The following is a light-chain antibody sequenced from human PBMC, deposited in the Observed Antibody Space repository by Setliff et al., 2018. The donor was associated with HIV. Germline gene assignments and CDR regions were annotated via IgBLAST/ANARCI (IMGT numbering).Light chain of an antibody. V-gene: IGLV2-14*01. Sequence: QSALTQPASVSGSPGQSITISCTGTSSDVGGYNYVSWYQQHPGKAPKLMIYDVSERPSGVSNRFSGSESGNTASLTISGLQAEDEADYYCSSYTTSTTLVFGTGTKVTV. J-gene: IGLJ1*01. CDR1: SSDVGGYNY. CDR2: DVS. CDR3: SSYTTSTTLV.